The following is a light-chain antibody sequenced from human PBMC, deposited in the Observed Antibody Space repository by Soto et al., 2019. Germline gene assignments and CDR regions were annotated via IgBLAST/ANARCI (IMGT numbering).Light chain of an antibody. CDR1: QTIKTY. J-gene: IGKJ1*01. V-gene: IGKV1-39*01. Sequence: DIQMTQSPSPLSASVGDSVTITCRASQTIKTYLNWYRHKPGEAPKLLIYAASRLQTGVPSRFSGSGSGTFFTLTNSSLQPEDFATYYCQQTYSTPGTFGQGTKVEV. CDR3: QQTYSTPGT. CDR2: AAS.